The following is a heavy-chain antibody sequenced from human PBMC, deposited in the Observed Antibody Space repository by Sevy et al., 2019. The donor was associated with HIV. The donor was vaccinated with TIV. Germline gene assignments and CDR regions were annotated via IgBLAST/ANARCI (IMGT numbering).Heavy chain of an antibody. CDR2: INPDSGGP. V-gene: IGHV1-2*02. CDR3: VRDDRDGYFEY. CDR1: GYTFTGYY. J-gene: IGHJ4*02. Sequence: ASVKVSCKASGYTFTGYYMYWMRQAPGQGLEWMGWINPDSGGPIYAPKFQGRVTLTRDTSISTAYMDLCRLKSDDTAVYYCVRDDRDGYFEYWGQGTLVTVSS.